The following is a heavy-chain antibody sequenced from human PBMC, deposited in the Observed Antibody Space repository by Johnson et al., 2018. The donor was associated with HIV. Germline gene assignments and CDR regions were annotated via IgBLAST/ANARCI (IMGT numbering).Heavy chain of an antibody. CDR2: ISYDGSNK. CDR1: GFTFSSYG. CDR3: ARDLSRWELHPLSAFDI. D-gene: IGHD4-23*01. Sequence: QVQLVESGGGLVQPGGSLRLSCAASGFTFSSYGMHWVRQAPGKGLEWVAVISYDGSNKYYADSVKGRFTISRDNSKNTLYLQMNSLRAEDTAVYYCARDLSRWELHPLSAFDIWGQWTMVTVSS. V-gene: IGHV3-30*03. J-gene: IGHJ3*02.